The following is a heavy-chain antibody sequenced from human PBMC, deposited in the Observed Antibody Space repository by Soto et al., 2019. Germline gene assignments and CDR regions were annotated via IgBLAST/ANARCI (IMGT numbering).Heavy chain of an antibody. CDR2: IIPIFGIA. Sequence: QVQLVQSGTEVKKPGSSVKVSCKASGGTVNSYVISWLRQAPGQGLEWMGGIIPIFGIANYAQKFQGRVTITADESTSTAYMELSSLRSEDTAVYYCARESRYCSGGSCYFLPGIDYWGQGTLVTVSS. CDR3: ARESRYCSGGSCYFLPGIDY. CDR1: GGTVNSYV. V-gene: IGHV1-69*12. D-gene: IGHD2-15*01. J-gene: IGHJ4*02.